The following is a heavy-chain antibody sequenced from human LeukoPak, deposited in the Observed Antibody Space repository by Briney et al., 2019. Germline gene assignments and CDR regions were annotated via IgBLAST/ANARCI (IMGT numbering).Heavy chain of an antibody. CDR3: ARGEIHDSFYYDYYMDV. D-gene: IGHD5-24*01. CDR2: ISYDGSNK. Sequence: SCKASGYTFTGYYMHWVRQAPGKGLEWVAVISYDGSNKYYADSVKGRFTISRDNSKNTLYLQMNSLRAEDTAVYYCARGEIHDSFYYDYYMDVWGKGTTVTVSS. J-gene: IGHJ6*03. CDR1: GYTFTGYY. V-gene: IGHV3-30*04.